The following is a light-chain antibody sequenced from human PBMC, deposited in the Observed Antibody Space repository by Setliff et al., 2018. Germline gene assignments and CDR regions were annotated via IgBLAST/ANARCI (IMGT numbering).Light chain of an antibody. Sequence: QSALTQPASVSASPGQSITISCTGTSSDVEGYNSVSWYQQHPGKGPRLMIYDVSKRPSGVSDRFSGSKSGNTASLTISGLQAEDEADYYCTSYTTYTTLVFGGGTKVTVL. J-gene: IGLJ2*01. CDR2: DVS. V-gene: IGLV2-14*03. CDR3: TSYTTYTTLV. CDR1: SSDVEGYNS.